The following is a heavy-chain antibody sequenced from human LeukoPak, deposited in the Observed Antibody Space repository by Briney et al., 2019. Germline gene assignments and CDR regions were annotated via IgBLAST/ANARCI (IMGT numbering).Heavy chain of an antibody. CDR1: GSTFTSYW. J-gene: IGHJ4*02. Sequence: AQASLQICCMGSGSTFTSYWSSGGRREHGKGVEWMGRIDPSDSYTNYSPSFQGHVTISADKSLSTAYLQWSSLKASDTAMYYCASLWVGFDYWGQGTLVTVSS. CDR2: IDPSDSYT. V-gene: IGHV5-10-1*01. D-gene: IGHD1-26*01. CDR3: ASLWVGFDY.